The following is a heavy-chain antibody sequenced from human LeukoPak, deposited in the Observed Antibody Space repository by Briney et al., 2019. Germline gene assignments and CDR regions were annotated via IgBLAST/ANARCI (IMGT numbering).Heavy chain of an antibody. D-gene: IGHD1-1*01. CDR1: GGSISSGDYY. V-gene: IGHV4-30-4*01. J-gene: IGHJ6*02. CDR2: IYYSGST. CDR3: ARVQNGNYYYNGMDV. Sequence: SQTLSLTCTVSGGSISSGDYYWTWIRQPPGKGLEWIGYIYYSGSTYYNPSLKSRVTTSVDTSKNQFSLKLSSVTAADTAVYYCARVQNGNYYYNGMDVWGRGTTVTVSS.